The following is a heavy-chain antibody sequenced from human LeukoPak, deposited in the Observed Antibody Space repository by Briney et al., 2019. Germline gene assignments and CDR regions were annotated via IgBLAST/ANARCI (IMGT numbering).Heavy chain of an antibody. D-gene: IGHD6-13*01. CDR1: GYTFTTYY. V-gene: IGHV1-8*02. CDR3: ARVGILVAESP. J-gene: IGHJ5*02. Sequence: ASVQVSCQASGYTFTTYYMHWVRQATGQGLEWMGWMNPNSGNTGYAQKFQGRVTMTRNTSISTAYMELSSLRSEDTAVYYCARVGILVAESPWGQGTLVTVSS. CDR2: MNPNSGNT.